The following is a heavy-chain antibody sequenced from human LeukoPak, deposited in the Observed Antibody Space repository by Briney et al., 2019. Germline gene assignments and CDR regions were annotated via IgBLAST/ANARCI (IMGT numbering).Heavy chain of an antibody. CDR3: ARETYYDFWSGYYQDY. Sequence: PSETLSLTCTVSGGSISSGSYYWRWIRQPAGKGLEWIGRIYTSGSTNYNPSLKSRVTIPVDTSKNQFSLKLSSVTAADTAVYYCARETYYDFWSGYYQDYWGQGTLVTVSS. D-gene: IGHD3-3*01. V-gene: IGHV4-61*02. CDR2: IYTSGST. CDR1: GGSISSGSYY. J-gene: IGHJ4*02.